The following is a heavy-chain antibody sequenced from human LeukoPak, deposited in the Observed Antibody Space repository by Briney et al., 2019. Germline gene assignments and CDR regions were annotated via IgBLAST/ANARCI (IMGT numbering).Heavy chain of an antibody. J-gene: IGHJ3*02. V-gene: IGHV3-23*01. CDR2: VSGSGGST. Sequence: AGSLRLSCAASGFTFSSYAMSWVRQAPGKGLEWVSAVSGSGGSTYYAVSVKGRFTISRDNSKSTLYLQMNSLRAEDTAVYYCAQWAAAYYDILTGPWIPGAFDIWGQGTMVTVSS. D-gene: IGHD3-9*01. CDR1: GFTFSSYA. CDR3: AQWAAAYYDILTGPWIPGAFDI.